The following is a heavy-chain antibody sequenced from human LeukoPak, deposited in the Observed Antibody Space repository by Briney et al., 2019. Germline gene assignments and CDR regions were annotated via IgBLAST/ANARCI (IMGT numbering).Heavy chain of an antibody. V-gene: IGHV3-11*04. J-gene: IGHJ4*02. Sequence: GGSLRLSCAASGFTFSDYYMSWIRQAPGKGLEWVSYISSSGSTIYYADSVKGRFTISRDNAKNSLYLQMNSLRADDTAVYYCARDIVIRDYYFDYWGQGTLVTVSS. CDR2: ISSSGSTI. CDR3: ARDIVIRDYYFDY. D-gene: IGHD3-9*01. CDR1: GFTFSDYY.